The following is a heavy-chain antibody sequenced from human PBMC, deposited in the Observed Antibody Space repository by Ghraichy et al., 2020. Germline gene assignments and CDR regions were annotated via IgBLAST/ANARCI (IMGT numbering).Heavy chain of an antibody. CDR1: GFTFSNYA. CDR2: ISGSGGST. J-gene: IGHJ4*02. V-gene: IGHV3-23*01. Sequence: LSLTCAASGFTFSNYAMSWVRQAPGKGLEWVSAISGSGGSTYYADSVKGRFTISRDNSKNTLYLQMNSLRAEDTAVYYCAKDRHIVVVTAIYFDYWGQGALVTVSS. CDR3: AKDRHIVVVTAIYFDY. D-gene: IGHD2-21*02.